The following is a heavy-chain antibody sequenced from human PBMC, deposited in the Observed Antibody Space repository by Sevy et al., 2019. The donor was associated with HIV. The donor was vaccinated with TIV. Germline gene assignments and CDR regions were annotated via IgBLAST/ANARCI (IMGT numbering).Heavy chain of an antibody. CDR1: GFTVSSNY. J-gene: IGHJ4*02. V-gene: IGHV3-53*01. CDR2: IYSGGST. D-gene: IGHD3-10*01. CDR3: AKPGITMVRGVIGPGYFDY. Sequence: GGSLRLSCAASGFTVSSNYMSWVRQAPGKGLEWVSVIYSGGSTYYADSVKGRFTISRDNSKNTLYLQMNSLRAEDTAVYYCAKPGITMVRGVIGPGYFDYWGQGTLVTVSS.